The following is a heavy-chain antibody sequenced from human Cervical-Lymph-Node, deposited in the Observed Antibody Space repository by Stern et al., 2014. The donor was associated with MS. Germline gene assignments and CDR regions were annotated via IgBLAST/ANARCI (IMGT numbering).Heavy chain of an antibody. CDR2: IYYSGSP. D-gene: IGHD2/OR15-2a*01. Sequence: QVQLQESGPGLVKPSETLSLTCTVSGGSISSYYWSWIRQPPGKGLEWIGYIYYSGSPNYNPSLKSRVTISVDTSKNQFSLKLSSVTAADTAVYYCARGLLTFDPWGQGTLVTVSS. CDR1: GGSISSYY. CDR3: ARGLLTFDP. J-gene: IGHJ5*02. V-gene: IGHV4-59*01.